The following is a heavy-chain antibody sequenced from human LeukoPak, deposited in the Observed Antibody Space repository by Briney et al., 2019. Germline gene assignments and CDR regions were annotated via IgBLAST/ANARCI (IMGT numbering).Heavy chain of an antibody. Sequence: GGSLRLSCAASGFPFSSYRMHWVRQAPGKGLVWVSHANTDGSNTKYADAVKGRFTISRDNAKNTLYLQMNSLRAEDTAVYYCARGGAHFDLWGRGTLVTVSS. CDR3: ARGGAHFDL. V-gene: IGHV3-74*01. CDR1: GFPFSSYR. CDR2: ANTDGSNT. D-gene: IGHD1-26*01. J-gene: IGHJ2*01.